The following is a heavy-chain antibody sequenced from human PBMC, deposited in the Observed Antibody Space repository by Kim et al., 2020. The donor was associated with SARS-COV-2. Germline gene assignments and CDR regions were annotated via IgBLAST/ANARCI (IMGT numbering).Heavy chain of an antibody. CDR2: INPNSGGT. CDR1: GYTFTGYY. J-gene: IGHJ6*02. CDR3: TTTVRRPYYYYGMDV. V-gene: IGHV1-2*06. D-gene: IGHD4-17*01. Sequence: ASVKVSCKASGYTFTGYYMHWVRQAPGQGLEWMGRINPNSGGTNYAQKFQGRVTMTRDTSISTAYMELSRLRSDDTAVYYCTTTVRRPYYYYGMDVWGQGTTVTVSS.